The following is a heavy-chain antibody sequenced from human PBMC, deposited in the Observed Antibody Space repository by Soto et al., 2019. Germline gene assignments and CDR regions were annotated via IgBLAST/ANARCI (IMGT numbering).Heavy chain of an antibody. Sequence: QVQLVESGGGVVQPGRSLRLSCAASGFTFSSYGMHWVRQAPGKGLEWVAVITYDGSNKYYADSVKGLFTISRDNSKNTLYLQMNGLRVGDTAVYYCAKWLAPSSDPWGQGTLVTVSS. CDR2: ITYDGSNK. CDR3: AKWLAPSSDP. CDR1: GFTFSSYG. J-gene: IGHJ5*02. V-gene: IGHV3-30*18. D-gene: IGHD3-22*01.